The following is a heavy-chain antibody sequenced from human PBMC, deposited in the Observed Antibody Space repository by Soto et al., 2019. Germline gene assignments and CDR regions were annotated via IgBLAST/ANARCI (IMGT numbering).Heavy chain of an antibody. CDR3: ARQNGIQLWLTDY. D-gene: IGHD5-18*01. CDR1: GGSISSYY. J-gene: IGHJ4*02. CDR2: IYYSGST. V-gene: IGHV4-59*08. Sequence: PSETLSLTCTVSGGSISSYYWSWIRQPPGKGLEWIGYIYYSGSTNYNPSLKSRVTMSVDTSKNQFSLKLNSVTAADTAVYYCARQNGIQLWLTDYWGQGTLVTVSS.